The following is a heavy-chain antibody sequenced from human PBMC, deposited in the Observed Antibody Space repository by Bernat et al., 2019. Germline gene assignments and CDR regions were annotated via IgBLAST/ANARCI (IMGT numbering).Heavy chain of an antibody. J-gene: IGHJ5*02. CDR2: IRSKAYGGTT. D-gene: IGHD5-18*01. CDR1: GFTFGDYA. V-gene: IGHV3-49*03. Sequence: EVQLVESGGGLVQPGRSLRLSCTASGFTFGDYAMSWFRQAPGKGLEWVGFIRSKAYGGTTEYAASVKGRFTISRDDSKSNAYLQMNSLKTEDTAVYYCTRDYTAMVDAWFDPWGQGTLVTVSS. CDR3: TRDYTAMVDAWFDP.